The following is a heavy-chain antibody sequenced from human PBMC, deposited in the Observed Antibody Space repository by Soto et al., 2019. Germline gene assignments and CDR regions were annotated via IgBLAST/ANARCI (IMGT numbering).Heavy chain of an antibody. D-gene: IGHD2-8*01. J-gene: IGHJ4*02. CDR3: VSQRTSVLTQAYFDY. CDR2: VYYRGRS. V-gene: IGHV4-39*01. CDR1: GGSVSNSNYY. Sequence: KTSETLSLTCTVSGGSVSNSNYYWGWIRQSPGKGLEWIGSVYYRGRSYSKSSVKSRVTISVDTSKNQFSLNLNSVTASDTAVYFCVSQRTSVLTQAYFDYWGPGALVTVYS.